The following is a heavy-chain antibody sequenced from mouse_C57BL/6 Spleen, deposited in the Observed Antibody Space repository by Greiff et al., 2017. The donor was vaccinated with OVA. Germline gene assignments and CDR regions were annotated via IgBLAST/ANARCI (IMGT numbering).Heavy chain of an antibody. J-gene: IGHJ1*03. V-gene: IGHV7-1*01. Sequence: EVHLVESGGGLVQSGRSLRLSCATSGFTFSDFYMEWVRQAPGKGLEWIAASRNKANDYTTEYSASVKGRFIVSRDTSQSILYLQMNALRAEDTAIYYCARDATTVVGDWYFDVWGTGTTVTVSS. CDR3: ARDATTVVGDWYFDV. D-gene: IGHD1-1*01. CDR2: SRNKANDYTT. CDR1: GFTFSDFY.